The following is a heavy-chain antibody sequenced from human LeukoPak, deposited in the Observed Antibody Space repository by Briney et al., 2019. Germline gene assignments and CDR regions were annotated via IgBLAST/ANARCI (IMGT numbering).Heavy chain of an antibody. CDR3: ARDRPDPNYDILTGYYDY. J-gene: IGHJ4*02. Sequence: ASVKVSCKASGYTFTSYYMHWVRQAPGQGFEWMGIINPSGGSTSYAQKFQGRVTMTRDTSTSTVYMELSSLRSEDTAVYYCARDRPDPNYDILTGYYDYWGQGTLVTVSS. CDR1: GYTFTSYY. CDR2: INPSGGST. D-gene: IGHD3-9*01. V-gene: IGHV1-46*01.